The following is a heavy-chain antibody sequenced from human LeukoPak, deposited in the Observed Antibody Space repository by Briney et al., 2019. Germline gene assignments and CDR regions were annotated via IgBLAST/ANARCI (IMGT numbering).Heavy chain of an antibody. J-gene: IGHJ4*02. V-gene: IGHV1-18*01. CDR3: ARDCSSTSCYTGH. D-gene: IGHD2-2*02. Sequence: ASVKVSCKASGYTFTSYGISWVRQPPGQGLEWMGWISAYNGNTNYAQKLQGRVNMTTDTSTSTAYMELRSLRSDDTAVYYCARDCSSTSCYTGHWGQGTLVTVSS. CDR1: GYTFTSYG. CDR2: ISAYNGNT.